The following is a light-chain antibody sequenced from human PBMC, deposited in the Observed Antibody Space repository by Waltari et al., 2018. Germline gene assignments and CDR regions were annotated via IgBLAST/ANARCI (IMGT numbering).Light chain of an antibody. V-gene: IGLV1-44*01. J-gene: IGLJ3*02. CDR2: NNN. CDR1: SSNIGSPY. Sequence: QSVLTQAPSASGTPGQRVTISCLGSSSNIGSPYVNWYQQLPGTAPKLLIYNNNQRPSGVPDRFSGSKSGTSASLAISGLQSADEADFYCSAWDDSLNAWVFGGGTRLTVL. CDR3: SAWDDSLNAWV.